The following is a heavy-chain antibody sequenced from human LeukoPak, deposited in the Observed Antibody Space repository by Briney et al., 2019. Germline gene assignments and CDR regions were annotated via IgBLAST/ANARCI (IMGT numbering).Heavy chain of an antibody. Sequence: PGGSLRLSCSASGFTFSSYAMHWVRQAPGKGLEYVSAISSNGGSTYYADSVKGRFTISRDNSKNTLYLQMSSLRAEDTAVYYCVKDLLTSMIVVADAFDIWGQGTMVTVSS. CDR1: GFTFSSYA. D-gene: IGHD3-22*01. CDR2: ISSNGGST. V-gene: IGHV3-64D*06. J-gene: IGHJ3*02. CDR3: VKDLLTSMIVVADAFDI.